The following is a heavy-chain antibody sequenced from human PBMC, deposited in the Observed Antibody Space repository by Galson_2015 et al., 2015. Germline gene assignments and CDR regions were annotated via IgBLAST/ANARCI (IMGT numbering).Heavy chain of an antibody. V-gene: IGHV3-11*01. CDR3: ASEVFLITGTTAYYGMDV. CDR1: GFSFTDYY. J-gene: IGHJ6*02. Sequence: SLRLSCAASGFSFTDYYMTWFRQAPGKGLEWVSYISGRASNIYYADSVKGRFTVSRDNAKNSLYLQMNSLRAEDTAVYYCASEVFLITGTTAYYGMDVWGQGTTVTVSS. D-gene: IGHD1-14*01. CDR2: ISGRASNI.